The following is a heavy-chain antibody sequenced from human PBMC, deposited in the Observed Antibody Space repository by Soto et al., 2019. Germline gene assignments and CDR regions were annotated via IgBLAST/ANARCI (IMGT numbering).Heavy chain of an antibody. Sequence: QVQLVQSGAEVKKPGSSVKVSCKASGGTFSSYAISWVRQAPGQGLEWMGGIIPIFVTADYAQKFQGRVTITADESTSTAYMELSTLRSEDTAVYYCARHVPAAGYYYGMDVWGQGTTVTVSS. CDR1: GGTFSSYA. CDR3: ARHVPAAGYYYGMDV. CDR2: IIPIFVTA. D-gene: IGHD2-2*01. V-gene: IGHV1-69*12. J-gene: IGHJ6*02.